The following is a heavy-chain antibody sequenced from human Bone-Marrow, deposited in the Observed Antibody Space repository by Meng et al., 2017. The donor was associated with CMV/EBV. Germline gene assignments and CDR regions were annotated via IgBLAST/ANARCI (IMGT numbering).Heavy chain of an antibody. Sequence: ASVKVSCKASGYTFTGYYMHWVRQAPGQGLEWMGCINPNSGDTYYAQNCQGRVTMTRDMCLSTAYMELRRLRSDDTAVYYCAREISGSYSAGGYWGQGTLVTVSS. CDR1: GYTFTGYY. CDR2: INPNSGDT. J-gene: IGHJ4*02. D-gene: IGHD1-26*01. CDR3: AREISGSYSAGGY. V-gene: IGHV1-2*02.